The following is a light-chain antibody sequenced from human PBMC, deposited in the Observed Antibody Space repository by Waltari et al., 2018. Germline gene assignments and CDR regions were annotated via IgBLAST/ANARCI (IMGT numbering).Light chain of an antibody. V-gene: IGKV2-40*01. CDR2: EVS. Sequence: DIVMTQTTFSLSVTLGEAAFISCTTSQSLLDSEDGSTYLDWYLEKPGQSPQLLIYEVSNRASGVPDRFSGSGSDTDFTLKISRVEAEDVGVYYCLQGIEYPTFGQGTKVEIK. J-gene: IGKJ1*01. CDR1: QSLLDSEDGSTY. CDR3: LQGIEYPT.